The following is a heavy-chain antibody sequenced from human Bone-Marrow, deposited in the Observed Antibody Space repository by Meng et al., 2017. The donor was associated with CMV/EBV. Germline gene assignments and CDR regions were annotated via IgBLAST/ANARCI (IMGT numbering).Heavy chain of an antibody. CDR3: AREVYGYTFDY. V-gene: IGHV3-30-3*01. CDR2: ISFDGSTK. CDR1: GFTFSSYA. J-gene: IGHJ4*02. D-gene: IGHD3-16*02. Sequence: GESLKISCAASGFTFSSYAMHWVRQAPGKGLEWVAIISFDGSTKYYADSVKGRFTIYRDNSKNTLYLQMNSLRAEDTALYYCAREVYGYTFDYWGPGTLVTVSS.